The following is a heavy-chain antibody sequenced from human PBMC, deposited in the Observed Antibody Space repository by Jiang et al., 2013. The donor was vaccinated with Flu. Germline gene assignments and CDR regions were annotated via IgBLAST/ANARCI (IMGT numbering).Heavy chain of an antibody. D-gene: IGHD6-6*01. CDR3: ASRGMYSSSRAFDY. V-gene: IGHV3-23*01. CDR1: GFTFNSYD. CDR2: ISGSDKNI. J-gene: IGHJ4*02. Sequence: VQLLESGGGLVQPGGSLRLSCVASGFTFNSYDMSWVRQAPGKGLEWVSGISGSDKNINYADSVKGRFTISRDNSKSTLYLQMNSLRAEDTAVYYCASRGMYSSSRAFDYWGKGTLVTVSS.